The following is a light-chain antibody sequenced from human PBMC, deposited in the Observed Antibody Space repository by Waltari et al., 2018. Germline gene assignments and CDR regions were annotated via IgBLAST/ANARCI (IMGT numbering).Light chain of an antibody. CDR3: QQSTSIPLT. Sequence: DIQMTQSPSSLSASVGDRVTITCRASQTIPRNLNWYQQKPGKAPKLLIYGISNLHSGVPSRFSGSGSGTDFTLTISSLQPEDFATYYCQQSTSIPLTFGGGTKVDIK. V-gene: IGKV1-39*01. CDR2: GIS. J-gene: IGKJ4*01. CDR1: QTIPRN.